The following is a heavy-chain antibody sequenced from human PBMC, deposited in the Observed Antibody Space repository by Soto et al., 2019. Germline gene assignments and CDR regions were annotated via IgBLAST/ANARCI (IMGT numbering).Heavy chain of an antibody. CDR2: ISSNGGST. D-gene: IGHD6-13*01. Sequence: EVQLVESGGGLVQPGGSLRLSCAASGFTFSSYAMHWVRQAPGKGLEYVSAISSNGGSTYYANSVKGRFTISRDNSKNTLYLQMGSLRAEDMAVYYCARDRDSSSWYYYYYYMDVWGKGTTVTVSS. CDR3: ARDRDSSSWYYYYYYMDV. J-gene: IGHJ6*03. V-gene: IGHV3-64*01. CDR1: GFTFSSYA.